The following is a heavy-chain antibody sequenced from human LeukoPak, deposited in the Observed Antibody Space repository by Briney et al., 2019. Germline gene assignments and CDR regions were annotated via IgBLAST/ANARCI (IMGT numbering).Heavy chain of an antibody. Sequence: SETLSLTCTVSGGSISSGGYYWSWIRQHPGKGLEWIGYIDYAGRTNYNPSLKSRVTISVDTSKNQFSLKLSSVTAADTAVYYCARDRPGGSSLDYWGQGTLVTVSS. J-gene: IGHJ4*02. CDR3: ARDRPGGSSLDY. D-gene: IGHD6-13*01. CDR2: IDYAGRT. V-gene: IGHV4-61*08. CDR1: GGSISSGGYY.